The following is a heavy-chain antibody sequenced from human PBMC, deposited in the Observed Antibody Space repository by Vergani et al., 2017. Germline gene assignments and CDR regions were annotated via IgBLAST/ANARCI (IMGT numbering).Heavy chain of an antibody. J-gene: IGHJ4*02. Sequence: QVQLVQSGAEVKKPGSSVKVSCKASGGTFSSYAISWVRQAPGQGIEWMGGSIPIFGTANYAQKFQGRVTITADESTSTAYMELSSLRSEDTAVYYCARAPKYSGSYLPYFDYWGQGTLVTVSS. D-gene: IGHD1-26*01. CDR3: ARAPKYSGSYLPYFDY. CDR1: GGTFSSYA. CDR2: SIPIFGTA. V-gene: IGHV1-69*01.